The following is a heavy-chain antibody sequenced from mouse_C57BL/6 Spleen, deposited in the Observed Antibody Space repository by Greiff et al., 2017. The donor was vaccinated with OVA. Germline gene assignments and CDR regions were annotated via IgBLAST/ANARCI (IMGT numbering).Heavy chain of an antibody. CDR2: IYPGDGDT. CDR3: AKRVTTDWYFDV. V-gene: IGHV1-82*01. J-gene: IGHJ1*03. Sequence: VQLQQSGPELVKPGASVKISCKASGYAFSSSWMNWVKQRPGKGLEWIGRIYPGDGDTNYNGKFKGKATLTADKSSSTAYMQLSSLTSEDSAVYFCAKRVTTDWYFDVWGTGTTVTVSS. CDR1: GYAFSSSW. D-gene: IGHD2-1*01.